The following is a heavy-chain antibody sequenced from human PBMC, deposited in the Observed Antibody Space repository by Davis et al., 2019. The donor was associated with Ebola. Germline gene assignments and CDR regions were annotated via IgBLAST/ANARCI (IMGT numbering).Heavy chain of an antibody. V-gene: IGHV3-30-3*01. CDR3: ARGVRVGGVEYYGMDV. CDR1: GFTSSTYA. Sequence: GESLKISCAASGFTSSTYAMHWVRQAPGKGLEWVAVISYDGRNKYYVDSVKGRFTISRDNSKNTLYLQMNSLRAEDTAVYYCARGVRVGGVEYYGMDVWGKGTTGTVSS. J-gene: IGHJ6*04. D-gene: IGHD1-26*01. CDR2: ISYDGRNK.